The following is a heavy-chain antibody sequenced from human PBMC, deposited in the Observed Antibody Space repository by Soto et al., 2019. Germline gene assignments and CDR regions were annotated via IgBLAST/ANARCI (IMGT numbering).Heavy chain of an antibody. D-gene: IGHD1-1*01. CDR1: GFTFGDYV. CDR2: IRSKAYGGTT. Sequence: GGSLRLSCTASGFTFGDYVMSWFRQAPGEGLEWVGFIRSKAYGGTTEYAASVKGRFTISRDDSKSIAYLQMNSLKTEDTAVYYCTLTTWPLHAAFDYWGQGTLVTVSS. V-gene: IGHV3-49*03. CDR3: TLTTWPLHAAFDY. J-gene: IGHJ4*02.